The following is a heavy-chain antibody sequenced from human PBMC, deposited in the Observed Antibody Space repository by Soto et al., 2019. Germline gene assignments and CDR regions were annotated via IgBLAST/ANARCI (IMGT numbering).Heavy chain of an antibody. Sequence: SVKVSCKASGGTFSSYAISWVRQAPGQGLEWMGGIIPIFGTANYAQKFQGRVTITADRSTSTAYMELSSLSSEDTAVYYCARPSAATTSTGWYFDYWGQGTLVTVSS. CDR3: ARPSAATTSTGWYFDY. J-gene: IGHJ4*02. CDR1: GGTFSSYA. CDR2: IIPIFGTA. V-gene: IGHV1-69*06. D-gene: IGHD4-17*01.